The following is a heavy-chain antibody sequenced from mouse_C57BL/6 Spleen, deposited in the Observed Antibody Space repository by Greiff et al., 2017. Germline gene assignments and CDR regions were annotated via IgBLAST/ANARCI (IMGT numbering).Heavy chain of an antibody. D-gene: IGHD2-5*01. CDR3: ARSPRPTIVTTRYFDV. Sequence: VQLQQPGAELVMPGASVKLSCKASGYTFTSYWMHWVKQRPGQGLEWIGEIDPSDSYTNYNQKFKGKSTLTVDKSSSTAYMQLSSLTSEDSAVYYCARSPRPTIVTTRYFDVWGTGTTVTVSS. CDR1: GYTFTSYW. V-gene: IGHV1-69*01. J-gene: IGHJ1*03. CDR2: IDPSDSYT.